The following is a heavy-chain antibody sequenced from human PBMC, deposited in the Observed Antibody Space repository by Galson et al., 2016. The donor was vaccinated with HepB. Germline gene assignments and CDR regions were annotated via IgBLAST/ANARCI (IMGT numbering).Heavy chain of an antibody. V-gene: IGHV1-3*01. D-gene: IGHD3-16*02. CDR3: ARDIGRLGEFSFVF. CDR1: GYSFKDYS. CDR2: INPANGFT. Sequence: SVKVSCKASGYSFKDYSMHWVRQAPGQRPEWMAWINPANGFTEYSQKFQARVTLTSDTSANTAYMELSSLRSEDTAVYFCARDIGRLGEFSFVFWGQGTLVTVSA. J-gene: IGHJ4*02.